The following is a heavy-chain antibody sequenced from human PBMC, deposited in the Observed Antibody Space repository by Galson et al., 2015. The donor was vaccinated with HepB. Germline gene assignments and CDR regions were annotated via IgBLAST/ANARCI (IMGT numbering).Heavy chain of an antibody. J-gene: IGHJ6*02. Sequence: ETLSLTCAVYGGSFSGYYWSWIRQPPGKGLEWIGEINHSGSTNYNPSLKSRVTISVDTSKNQFSLKLSSVTAADTAVYYCARGGAIFGVVITAYYYYYGMDVWGQGTTVTVSS. CDR2: INHSGST. V-gene: IGHV4-34*01. CDR3: ARGGAIFGVVITAYYYYYGMDV. CDR1: GGSFSGYY. D-gene: IGHD3-3*01.